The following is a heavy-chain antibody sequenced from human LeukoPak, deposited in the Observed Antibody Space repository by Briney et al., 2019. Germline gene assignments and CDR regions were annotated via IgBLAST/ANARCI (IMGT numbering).Heavy chain of an antibody. CDR1: GGSFSGYY. V-gene: IGHV4-34*01. CDR2: INHSGST. D-gene: IGHD3-10*01. J-gene: IGHJ3*02. CDR3: ARWFGDDAFDI. Sequence: SETLSLTCAVYGGSFSGYYWTWIRQSPGKGLEWIGEINHSGSTNNNPSLKSRVTTSVDTSKNQFSLKLSSVTAADTAVYYCARWFGDDAFDIWGQGTMVTVSS.